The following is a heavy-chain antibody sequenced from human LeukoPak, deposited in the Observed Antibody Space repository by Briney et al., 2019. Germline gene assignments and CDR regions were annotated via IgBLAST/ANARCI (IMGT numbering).Heavy chain of an antibody. CDR1: GFTFSSYW. J-gene: IGHJ4*02. D-gene: IGHD3-16*01. Sequence: GGSLRLSRAASGFTFSSYWMSWVRQAPGKGLEWVANIKQGGSEKYYVDSVKGRFTISRDNAKNSLYLQMNSLRAEDTAVYYCAGGHDDGYYFDYWGQGTLVTVSS. V-gene: IGHV3-7*01. CDR3: AGGHDDGYYFDY. CDR2: IKQGGSEK.